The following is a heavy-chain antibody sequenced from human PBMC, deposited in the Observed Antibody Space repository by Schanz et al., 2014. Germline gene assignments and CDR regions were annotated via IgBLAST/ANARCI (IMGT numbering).Heavy chain of an antibody. V-gene: IGHV3-74*02. CDR2: IKSDGSST. D-gene: IGHD3-10*01. CDR1: GFTFSSYA. Sequence: EVQLLESRGGLVQPGGSLRLSCAASGFTFSSYAMSWVRQAPGKGLVWVSRIKSDGSSTSYADSVKGRFTISRDNAKNTLYLQMNSLRAEDTAVYYCARPALWCGDNCFDPWGQGTLVTVSS. CDR3: ARPALWCGDNCFDP. J-gene: IGHJ5*02.